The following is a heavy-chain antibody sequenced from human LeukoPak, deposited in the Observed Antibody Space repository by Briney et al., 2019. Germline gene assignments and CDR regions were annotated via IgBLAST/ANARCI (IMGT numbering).Heavy chain of an antibody. CDR3: ARQWVVVAVNLAFDI. CDR2: INTNTGNP. D-gene: IGHD2-15*01. CDR1: GYTFTSYA. J-gene: IGHJ3*02. V-gene: IGHV7-4-1*02. Sequence: GASVKVSCKASGYTFTSYAMNWVRQAPGQGLEWMGWINTNTGNPTYAQGFTGRFVISLDTSVNTAYLQISSLKADDTAVYYCARQWVVVAVNLAFDIWGQGTMVTVSS.